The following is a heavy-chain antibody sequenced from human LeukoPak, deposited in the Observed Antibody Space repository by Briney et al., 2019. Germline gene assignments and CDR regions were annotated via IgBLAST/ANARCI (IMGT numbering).Heavy chain of an antibody. Sequence: GGSLRLSCAASGFTFSSYSMNWVRQAPGKGLEWVSSISTSSSYIYYADSVKGRFTIPRDNAKNSLYLQMNSLRAEDTAVYYCARDSGAARPRAFDIWGQGTMVTVSS. J-gene: IGHJ3*02. CDR2: ISTSSSYI. CDR1: GFTFSSYS. D-gene: IGHD6-6*01. V-gene: IGHV3-21*01. CDR3: ARDSGAARPRAFDI.